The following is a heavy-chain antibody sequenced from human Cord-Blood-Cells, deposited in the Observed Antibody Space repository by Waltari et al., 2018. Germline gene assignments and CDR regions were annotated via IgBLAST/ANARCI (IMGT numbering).Heavy chain of an antibody. J-gene: IGHJ5*02. CDR3: ARARSIAVAGTGWFDP. D-gene: IGHD6-19*01. Sequence: QVQLVQSGAEVKKPGSSVKVPCKASGYTFTGYYRHWVRQARGQGLEWMGWINPNSGGTNYAQKFQGRVTMTRDTSISTAYMELSRLRSDDTAVYYCARARSIAVAGTGWFDPWGQGTLVTVSS. V-gene: IGHV1-2*02. CDR2: INPNSGGT. CDR1: GYTFTGYY.